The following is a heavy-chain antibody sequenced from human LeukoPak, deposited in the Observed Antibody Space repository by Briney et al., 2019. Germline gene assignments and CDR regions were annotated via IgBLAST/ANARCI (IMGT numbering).Heavy chain of an antibody. D-gene: IGHD7-27*01. CDR3: ARDRDWGQDY. J-gene: IGHJ4*02. V-gene: IGHV1-2*02. CDR2: INPNSGGT. CDR1: GYTFTDYY. Sequence: ASVKVSCKASGYTFTDYYILWVRQAPGQGLEWMGWINPNSGGTSYAQKFQGRVTMTRDTSISTAYMELSGLISDDTAVYYCARDRDWGQDYWGQGTLVTVSS.